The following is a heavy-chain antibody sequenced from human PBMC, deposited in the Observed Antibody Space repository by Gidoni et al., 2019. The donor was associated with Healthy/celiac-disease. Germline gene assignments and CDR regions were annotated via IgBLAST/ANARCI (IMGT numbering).Heavy chain of an antibody. D-gene: IGHD3-3*01. V-gene: IGHV3-33*01. CDR3: AAAGITIFGVAWCMDV. CDR1: GFTFSSYG. J-gene: IGHJ6*02. CDR2: IWYDGSNK. Sequence: QVQLVESGGGVVQPGRSLRLSCAASGFTFSSYGMHWVRQAPGKGLEWVAVIWYDGSNKYYADSVKGRFTISRDNSKNTLYLQMNSLRAEDTAVYYCAAAGITIFGVAWCMDVWGQGTTVTVSS.